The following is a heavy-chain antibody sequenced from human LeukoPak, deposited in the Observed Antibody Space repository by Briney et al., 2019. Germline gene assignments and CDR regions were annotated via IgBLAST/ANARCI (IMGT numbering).Heavy chain of an antibody. V-gene: IGHV3-23*01. D-gene: IGHD5-12*01. Sequence: HTGGSLRLSCAASGLTFSSYGMHWVRQAPGKGLEWVSAISGSGGSTYYADSVKGRFTISRDNSKNTLYLQMNSLRAEDTAVYYCAKDRNIVATIGYYWGQGTLVTVSS. J-gene: IGHJ4*02. CDR1: GLTFSSYG. CDR2: ISGSGGST. CDR3: AKDRNIVATIGYY.